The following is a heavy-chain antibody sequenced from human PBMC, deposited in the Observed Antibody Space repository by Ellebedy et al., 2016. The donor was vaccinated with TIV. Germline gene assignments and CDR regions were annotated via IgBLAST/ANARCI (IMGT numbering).Heavy chain of an antibody. D-gene: IGHD6-13*01. CDR3: ARGGSTSSRYWRN. V-gene: IGHV3-23*01. CDR1: GFTFSNYA. CDR2: TSGGGATT. Sequence: PGGSLRLSCAASGFTFSNYAMSWVRQAPGKGLEWVSGTSGGGATTYYADSVKGRFTISRDNSKNSLFLQMDSLRAGDTAVYFCARGGSTSSRYWRNWGQGTLVTVSS. J-gene: IGHJ4*02.